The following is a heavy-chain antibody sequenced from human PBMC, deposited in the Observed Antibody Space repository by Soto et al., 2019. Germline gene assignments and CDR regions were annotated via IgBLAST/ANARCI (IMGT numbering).Heavy chain of an antibody. D-gene: IGHD1-26*01. J-gene: IGHJ4*02. Sequence: WTWIRQSPGKGLEWIGYISHTGFTKYNPSLESRVTISVDTSKNQFSLKLRSVTAADTAVYYCAREFSSARINYFDFWGQGTLVSVSS. CDR2: ISHTGFT. CDR3: AREFSSARINYFDF. V-gene: IGHV4-59*01.